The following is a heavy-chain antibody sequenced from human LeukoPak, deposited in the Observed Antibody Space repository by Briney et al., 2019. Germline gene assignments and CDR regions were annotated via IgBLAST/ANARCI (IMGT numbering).Heavy chain of an antibody. CDR1: GYTLTELS. J-gene: IGHJ3*02. Sequence: VASVKVSCKVSGYTLTELSMHWVRQAPGKGLEWMGGFDLEDGETIYAQKFQGRVTMTEDTSTDTAYMELSSLRSEDTAVYYCATGLSGDSSGWAFDIWGQGTMVTVSS. D-gene: IGHD3-22*01. V-gene: IGHV1-24*01. CDR3: ATGLSGDSSGWAFDI. CDR2: FDLEDGET.